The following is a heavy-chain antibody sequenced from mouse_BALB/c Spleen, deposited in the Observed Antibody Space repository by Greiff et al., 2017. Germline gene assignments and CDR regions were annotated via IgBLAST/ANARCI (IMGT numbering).Heavy chain of an antibody. CDR2: ISSGGSYT. V-gene: IGHV5-6*01. CDR3: AREEDYGYGFAY. J-gene: IGHJ3*01. D-gene: IGHD1-2*01. CDR1: GFTFSSYG. Sequence: EVMLVESGGDLVKPGGSLKLSCAASGFTFSSYGMSWVRQTPDKRLEWVATISSGGSYTYYPDSVKGRFTISRDNARNILYLQMSSLRSEDTAMYYCAREEDYGYGFAYWGQGTLVTVSA.